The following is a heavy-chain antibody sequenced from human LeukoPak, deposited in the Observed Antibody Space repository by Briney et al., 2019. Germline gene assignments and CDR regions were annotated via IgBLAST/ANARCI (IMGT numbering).Heavy chain of an antibody. V-gene: IGHV1-2*02. J-gene: IGHJ4*02. CDR1: GYTFTGYY. CDR3: ASPLRYFDWLPPLY. D-gene: IGHD3-9*01. Sequence: ASVKASCKASGYTFTGYYMHWVRQAPGQGLEWMGWINPNSGGTNYAQKFQGRVTMTRDTSISTAYMELSRLRSDDTAVYYCASPLRYFDWLPPLYWGQGTLVTVSS. CDR2: INPNSGGT.